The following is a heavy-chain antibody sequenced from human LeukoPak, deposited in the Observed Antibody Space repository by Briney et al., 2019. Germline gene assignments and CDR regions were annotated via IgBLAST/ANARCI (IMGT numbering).Heavy chain of an antibody. Sequence: SVKVSCKASGGTFSSYAISWVRQAPGQGLEWMGEIIPIFGTANYAQKFQGRVTITTDESTSTAYMELSSLRSEAAAVYYGASGFVVVTAIPRTTVDYWWGGSLVAVSS. CDR2: IIPIFGTA. J-gene: IGHJ4*02. CDR3: ASGFVVVTAIPRTTVDY. D-gene: IGHD2-21*02. V-gene: IGHV1-69*05. CDR1: GGTFSSYA.